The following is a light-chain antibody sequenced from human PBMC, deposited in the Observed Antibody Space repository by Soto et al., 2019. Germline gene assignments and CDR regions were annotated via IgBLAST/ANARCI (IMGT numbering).Light chain of an antibody. J-gene: IGLJ1*01. Sequence: QSVLTQPPSASGSPGQSVTISCTGTSSDVGYYNYVSWYQQYPGKAPKLLIYEVSKRPPGVPDRFSGSKSGNTASLTVSGLQAADEADYYCTSYAGTDVHYVFGTGTKLTVL. CDR3: TSYAGTDVHYV. V-gene: IGLV2-8*01. CDR1: SSDVGYYNY. CDR2: EVS.